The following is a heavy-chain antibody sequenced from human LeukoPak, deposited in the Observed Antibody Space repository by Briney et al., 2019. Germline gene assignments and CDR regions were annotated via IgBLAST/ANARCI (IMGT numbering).Heavy chain of an antibody. Sequence: SETLSLTCTVSGGSISSSNYYWSWIRQPAGRGLEWIGRIYTSGSTNYNPSLKSRVTMSVDTSKNQFSLKLSSVTAADTAVYYCASEAYYYDSSGYYKYWGQGTLVTVSS. J-gene: IGHJ4*02. CDR3: ASEAYYYDSSGYYKY. V-gene: IGHV4-61*02. D-gene: IGHD3-22*01. CDR1: GGSISSSNYY. CDR2: IYTSGST.